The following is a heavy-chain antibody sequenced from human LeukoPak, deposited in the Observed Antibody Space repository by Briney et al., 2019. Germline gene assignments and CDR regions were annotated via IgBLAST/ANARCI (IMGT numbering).Heavy chain of an antibody. CDR2: INHSGST. V-gene: IGHV4-34*01. D-gene: IGHD2-2*01. Sequence: RPSETLSLTRAVYGGSFSGYYWSWIRQPPGKGLEWIGEINHSGSTNYNPSLKSRVTISVDTSKNQFSLKLSSVTAADTAVYYCARDAGYCSSTSCYLDYWGQGTLVTVSS. CDR3: ARDAGYCSSTSCYLDY. J-gene: IGHJ4*02. CDR1: GGSFSGYY.